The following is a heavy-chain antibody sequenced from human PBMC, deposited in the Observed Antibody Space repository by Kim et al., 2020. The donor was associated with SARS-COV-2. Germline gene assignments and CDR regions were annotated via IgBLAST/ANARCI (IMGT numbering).Heavy chain of an antibody. Sequence: SETLSLTCTVSGGSISSYYWSWIRQRPGTGLEWMWYIYYSWSTNYNPSLKSRVTISVDTSKNQFSLKLSSVTAADTAVYYCARDSGYSYGTGFDYWGQGTLVTVSS. V-gene: IGHV4-59*13. J-gene: IGHJ4*02. D-gene: IGHD5-18*01. CDR2: IYYSWST. CDR1: GGSISSYY. CDR3: ARDSGYSYGTGFDY.